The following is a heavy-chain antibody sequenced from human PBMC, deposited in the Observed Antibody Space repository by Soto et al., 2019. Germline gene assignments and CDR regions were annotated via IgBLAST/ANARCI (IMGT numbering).Heavy chain of an antibody. Sequence: GASVKVSCKASGYTFTSYGISWVRQAPGQGLEWMGWISAYNGNTNYAQKLQGRVTMTTDTSTSTAYMELGSLRSDDTAVYYCARRDPIVAAGTSDYYGMDVWGQGTTVTVSS. CDR2: ISAYNGNT. CDR1: GYTFTSYG. V-gene: IGHV1-18*01. D-gene: IGHD6-13*01. J-gene: IGHJ6*02. CDR3: ARRDPIVAAGTSDYYGMDV.